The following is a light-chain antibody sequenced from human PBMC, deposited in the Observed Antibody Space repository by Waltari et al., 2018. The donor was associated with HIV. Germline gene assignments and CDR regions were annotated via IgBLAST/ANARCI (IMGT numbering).Light chain of an antibody. CDR3: AIWDDNLRGV. Sequence: QSVLSQPPSASGTPGQRVTISCSGSSSVTGQTYVYWYQHLPGATPKLLIYRNYQRPSGVPDRFSGSKSGSSASLTISGLRSDDEADYYCAIWDDNLRGVFGGGTRLTVL. J-gene: IGLJ2*01. CDR1: SSVTGQTY. V-gene: IGLV1-47*01. CDR2: RNY.